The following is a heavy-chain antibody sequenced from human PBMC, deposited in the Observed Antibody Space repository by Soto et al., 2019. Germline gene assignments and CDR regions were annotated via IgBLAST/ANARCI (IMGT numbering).Heavy chain of an antibody. V-gene: IGHV1-8*01. D-gene: IGHD1-1*01. CDR1: GYTFTSYD. Sequence: ASVKVSCKASGYTFTSYDMNWVRQATGQGLEWMGWMSPNSGNTGYARKFQGRVTMTRNTSIATAYMELSSLRSDDTAVYYCARGPPNDWVDYWGQGTLVTVSS. J-gene: IGHJ4*02. CDR2: MSPNSGNT. CDR3: ARGPPNDWVDY.